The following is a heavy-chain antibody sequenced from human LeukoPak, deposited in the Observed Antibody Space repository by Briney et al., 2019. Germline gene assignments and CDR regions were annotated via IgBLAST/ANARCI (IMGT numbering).Heavy chain of an antibody. Sequence: GRSLRLSCTVSGFTFGDHAVGWVRQARGKGLEWVGFIRSKTYGGTTEYAASVKGRFIISRDDSTSIAYLQMNSLKTEDTAVYYCTRGPIQLWLYHGVDVWGQGTTVTVSS. CDR3: TRGPIQLWLYHGVDV. D-gene: IGHD5-18*01. CDR2: IRSKTYGGTT. J-gene: IGHJ6*02. CDR1: GFTFGDHA. V-gene: IGHV3-49*04.